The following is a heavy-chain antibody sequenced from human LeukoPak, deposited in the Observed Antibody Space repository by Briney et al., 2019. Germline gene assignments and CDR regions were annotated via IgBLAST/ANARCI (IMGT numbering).Heavy chain of an antibody. V-gene: IGHV4-4*07. J-gene: IGHJ4*02. Sequence: SETLSLTCTVSGASISAFHWTWFRQPAGKTLEWIGPIYSSGSTLLTPSLKTRVAMSLDLTKNQLSLRLTSLTAADTAMYYCARKDGDYWGQGTLVTVSS. CDR3: ARKDGDY. CDR1: GASISAFH. CDR2: IYSSGST.